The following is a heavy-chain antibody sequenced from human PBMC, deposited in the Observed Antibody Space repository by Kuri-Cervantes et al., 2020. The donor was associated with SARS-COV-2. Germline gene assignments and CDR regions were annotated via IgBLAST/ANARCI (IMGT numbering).Heavy chain of an antibody. CDR1: GGTFSTDG. J-gene: IGHJ6*03. Sequence: SVKVSCKASGGTFSTDGITWARQAPGQGLEWTGTIIPVLGTTTYSQKFQGRVTITADKSTSTAYMELSSLTSEDTAVYYCARVAAAAGPAGEYSFYMDVWGKGTTVTVSS. CDR3: ARVAAAAGPAGEYSFYMDV. D-gene: IGHD6-13*01. CDR2: IIPVLGTT. V-gene: IGHV1-69*04.